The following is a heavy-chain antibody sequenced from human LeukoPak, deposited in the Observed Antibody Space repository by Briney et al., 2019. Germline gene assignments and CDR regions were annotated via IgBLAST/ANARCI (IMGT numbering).Heavy chain of an antibody. D-gene: IGHD2-2*01. CDR2: IIPIFGTA. J-gene: IGHJ4*02. Sequence: SVKVSCKASGCTFSSYAISWVRQAPGQGLEWMGGIIPIFGTANYAQKFQGRVTITADKSTSTAYMELSSLRSEDTAVYYCAGGQLLSNDFYYWGPGTLVTASS. CDR3: AGGQLLSNDFYY. V-gene: IGHV1-69*06. CDR1: GCTFSSYA.